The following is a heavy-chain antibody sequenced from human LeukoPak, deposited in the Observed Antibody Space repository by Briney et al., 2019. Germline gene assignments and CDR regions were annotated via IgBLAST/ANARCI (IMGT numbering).Heavy chain of an antibody. D-gene: IGHD3-10*01. CDR3: AAAAYGSGSYTVDY. J-gene: IGHJ4*02. CDR2: IYYRGST. V-gene: IGHV4-59*01. CDR1: GGSISSCY. Sequence: SSETLSLTCSVAGGSISSCYWSWIRQPPGKGLEWIGYIYYRGSTKYNPSLKSRVTISVDTSNIQFSLKLSSVTAADTAVYYCAAAAYGSGSYTVDYWGQGTLVTVSS.